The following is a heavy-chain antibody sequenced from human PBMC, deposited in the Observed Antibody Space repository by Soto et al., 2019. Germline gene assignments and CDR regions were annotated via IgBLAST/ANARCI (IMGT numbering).Heavy chain of an antibody. CDR1: GFTFSSYG. Sequence: GGSLRLSCAASGFTFSSYGMHWVRQAPGKGLEWVAVISYDGSNKYYADSVKGRFTISRDNSKNTLYLQMNSLRAEDTAVYYCAKESGSYYHVGYFDYWGQGTLVTVSS. V-gene: IGHV3-30*18. CDR2: ISYDGSNK. J-gene: IGHJ4*02. D-gene: IGHD1-26*01. CDR3: AKESGSYYHVGYFDY.